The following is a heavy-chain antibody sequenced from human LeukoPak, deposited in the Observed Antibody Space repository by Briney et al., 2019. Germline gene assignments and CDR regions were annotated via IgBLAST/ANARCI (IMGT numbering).Heavy chain of an antibody. D-gene: IGHD6-19*01. CDR2: ILSSGAYT. CDR1: GFIFKTYT. Sequence: GGSLRLSCAASGFIFKTYTMNWVRQAPGKGLEGVSSILSSGAYTYYADSLKGRFTISRDNAKNSLYLQMNSLRAEDTAVYYCVTRGWADYYYYMDVWGKGTTVTVSS. V-gene: IGHV3-21*06. J-gene: IGHJ6*03. CDR3: VTRGWADYYYYMDV.